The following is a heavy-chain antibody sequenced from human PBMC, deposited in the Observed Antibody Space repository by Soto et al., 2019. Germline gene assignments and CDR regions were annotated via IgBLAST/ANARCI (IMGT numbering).Heavy chain of an antibody. J-gene: IGHJ6*02. CDR2: ILYSGTT. CDR3: ARAIGFNSGRGTLDV. D-gene: IGHD5-18*01. V-gene: IGHV4-59*01. CDR1: GGTISSSF. Sequence: KTSETLSLTCNVSGGTISSSFWSWIRQPPGKGLEWIGNILYSGTTNYNPSLESRVTILLDPSKKWFSLKLTSMTAADTGVYFCARAIGFNSGRGTLDVWGQGTTVTVSS.